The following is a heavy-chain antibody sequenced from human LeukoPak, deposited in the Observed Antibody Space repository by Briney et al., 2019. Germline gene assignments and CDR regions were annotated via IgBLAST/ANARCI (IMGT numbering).Heavy chain of an antibody. CDR3: ARDPGGGTYYDILTGRRDDAFDI. V-gene: IGHV4-39*07. Sequence: SETLSLTCTVSGGSISSSSYYWGWIRQPPGKGLEWIGSIYYSESTYYNPSLKSRVTISVDTSKNQFSLKLSSVTAADTAVYYCARDPGGGTYYDILTGRRDDAFDIWGQGTMVTVSS. J-gene: IGHJ3*02. D-gene: IGHD3-9*01. CDR1: GGSISSSSYY. CDR2: IYYSEST.